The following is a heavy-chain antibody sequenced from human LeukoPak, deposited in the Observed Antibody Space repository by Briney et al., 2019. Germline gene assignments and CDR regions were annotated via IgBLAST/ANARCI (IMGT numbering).Heavy chain of an antibody. CDR2: TYHSGST. CDR3: ARPHYYDSSGYFDY. V-gene: IGHV4-38-2*02. Sequence: SETLSLTCTVSGYSISSGYYWGWIRQPPGKGLEWIGSTYHSGSTYYNPSLKSRVTISVDTFKNQFSLKLSSVTAADTAVYYCARPHYYDSSGYFDYWGQGTLVTVSS. CDR1: GYSISSGYY. J-gene: IGHJ4*02. D-gene: IGHD3-22*01.